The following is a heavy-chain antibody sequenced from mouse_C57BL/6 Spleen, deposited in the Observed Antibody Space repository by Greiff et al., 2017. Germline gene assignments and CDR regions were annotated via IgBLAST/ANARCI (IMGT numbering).Heavy chain of an antibody. D-gene: IGHD1-1*01. CDR3: ARSGGYYGVYFDY. J-gene: IGHJ2*01. V-gene: IGHV1-39*01. Sequence: VQLKESGPELVQPGASVKISCKASGYSFTDYNMNWVKQSNGKSLEWIGVINPNYGTTSYNQKFKGKATLTVDQSSSTAYMQLNSLTSEDSAVYYCARSGGYYGVYFDYWGQGTTLTVSS. CDR2: INPNYGTT. CDR1: GYSFTDYN.